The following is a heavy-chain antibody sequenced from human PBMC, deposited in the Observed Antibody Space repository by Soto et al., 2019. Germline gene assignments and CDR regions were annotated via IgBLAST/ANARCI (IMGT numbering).Heavy chain of an antibody. D-gene: IGHD6-13*01. J-gene: IGHJ3*02. Sequence: HPGGSLRLSCAASGFTFSSYGMHWVRQAPGKGLEWVAVISYDGSNKYYADSVKGRFTISRDNSKNTLYLQMNSLRAEDTAVYYCAKGGYGAFDIWGQGTMVTVSS. CDR1: GFTFSSYG. V-gene: IGHV3-30*18. CDR3: AKGGYGAFDI. CDR2: ISYDGSNK.